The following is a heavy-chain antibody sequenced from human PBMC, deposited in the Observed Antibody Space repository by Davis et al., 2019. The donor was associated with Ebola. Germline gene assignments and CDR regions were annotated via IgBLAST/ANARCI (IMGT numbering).Heavy chain of an antibody. CDR1: GFTFSSHA. CDR3: ARAYGLDY. J-gene: IGHJ4*02. V-gene: IGHV3-74*01. CDR2: IYVDGSSP. Sequence: GESLKISCAASGFTFSSHAMSWLRQAPGKGLTWVARIYVDGSSPNYADSVKGRFTISRDNAKNTVYLQMNSLRAEDTAVYYCARAYGLDYWGQGTLVTVSS. D-gene: IGHD4-17*01.